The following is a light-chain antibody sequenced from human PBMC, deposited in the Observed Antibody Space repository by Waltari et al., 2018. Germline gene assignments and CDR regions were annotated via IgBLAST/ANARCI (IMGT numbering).Light chain of an antibody. CDR2: EVS. V-gene: IGLV2-14*01. Sequence: QSALTQPASVSGSPGQSITISCTGTSADVGGYNYVSWYQQYPGKAPQLMMYEVSFRPSGISNRFSGSKSGNTATLTISGLQAEDEADYYCSSKTSASGVFGTGTTVTVL. CDR3: SSKTSASGV. J-gene: IGLJ1*01. CDR1: SADVGGYNY.